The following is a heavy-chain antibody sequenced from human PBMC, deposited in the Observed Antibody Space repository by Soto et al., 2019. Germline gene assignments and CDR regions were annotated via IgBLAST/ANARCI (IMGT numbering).Heavy chain of an antibody. Sequence: SETLSLTCTVSNGSISPYYWSWIRQPPGKGLEWIGYIYYSGSTTYNPSLESRVTISVDTSKNQFSLKLSSVTAADAAVYYCARLGGYYQALDSWGQGTLVTVSS. CDR1: NGSISPYY. CDR2: IYYSGST. J-gene: IGHJ4*02. V-gene: IGHV4-59*08. D-gene: IGHD3-22*01. CDR3: ARLGGYYQALDS.